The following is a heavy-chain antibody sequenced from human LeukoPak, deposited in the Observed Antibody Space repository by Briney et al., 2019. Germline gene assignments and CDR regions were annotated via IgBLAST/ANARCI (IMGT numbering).Heavy chain of an antibody. D-gene: IGHD3-22*01. CDR2: ISSSGST. Sequence: SETLSLTCTVSGDSISSGDYYWNWIRQPAGKGLEWIGRISSSGSTNYNPSLKSRVTISVDTSKNQFSLKLSSVTAADTAVYFCARGPYSYDSSGAFDIWGQGTMVTVPS. CDR3: ARGPYSYDSSGAFDI. J-gene: IGHJ3*02. V-gene: IGHV4-61*02. CDR1: GDSISSGDYY.